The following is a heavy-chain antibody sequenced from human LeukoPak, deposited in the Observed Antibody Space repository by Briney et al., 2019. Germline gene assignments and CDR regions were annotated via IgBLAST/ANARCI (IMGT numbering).Heavy chain of an antibody. CDR2: ISGSGGST. Sequence: GGSLRLSCAASGFTFSSYAMSWVRQAPGKGLEWVSAISGSGGSTYYADSVKGRFTISRDNSKNTPYLQMNSLRAEDTAVYYCAKLEGSSWDYYYYYMDVWGKGTTVTVSS. D-gene: IGHD6-13*01. J-gene: IGHJ6*03. CDR1: GFTFSSYA. CDR3: AKLEGSSWDYYYYYMDV. V-gene: IGHV3-23*01.